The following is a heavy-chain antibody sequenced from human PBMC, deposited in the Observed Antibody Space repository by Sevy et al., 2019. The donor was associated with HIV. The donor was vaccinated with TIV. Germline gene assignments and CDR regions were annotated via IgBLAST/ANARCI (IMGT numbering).Heavy chain of an antibody. CDR1: GGSISSYY. Sequence: SETLSLTCTVSGGSISSYYWSWIRQPAGKGLEWIGRIYTSGSTNYNPSLKSRVTMSVDTSKNQFSLKLSSVTAADTAVYYCARDHQISSLYSSGWDYYGMDVWGQGTTVTVSS. CDR2: IYTSGST. V-gene: IGHV4-4*07. CDR3: ARDHQISSLYSSGWDYYGMDV. D-gene: IGHD6-19*01. J-gene: IGHJ6*02.